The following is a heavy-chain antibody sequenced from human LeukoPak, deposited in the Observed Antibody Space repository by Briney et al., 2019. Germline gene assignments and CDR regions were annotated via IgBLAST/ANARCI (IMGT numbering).Heavy chain of an antibody. CDR3: ARATPGGLHGYSFDY. CDR2: MNPNSGNT. J-gene: IGHJ4*02. V-gene: IGHV1-8*02. CDR1: GYTFKNYD. Sequence: ASVKVSCKASGYTFKNYDINWVRQATGQGLELMGWMNPNSGNTGFAQKFQDRVSMTRDTSINTAYMELTSLRSGDTAVYYCARATPGGLHGYSFDYWGQGTVVTVYS. D-gene: IGHD5-24*01.